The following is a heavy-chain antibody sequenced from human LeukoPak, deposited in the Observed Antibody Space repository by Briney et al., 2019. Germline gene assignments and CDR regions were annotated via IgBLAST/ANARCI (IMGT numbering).Heavy chain of an antibody. V-gene: IGHV3-23*01. Sequence: GGSLRLSYAASGFTFSSYAMSWVRQAPGKGLEWVSAISGSGGSTYYADSVKGRFTISRDNSKNTLYLQMNSLRAEDTAVYYCAKERVLWFGEPWDYWGQGTLVTVSS. CDR2: ISGSGGST. D-gene: IGHD3-10*01. J-gene: IGHJ4*02. CDR3: AKERVLWFGEPWDY. CDR1: GFTFSSYA.